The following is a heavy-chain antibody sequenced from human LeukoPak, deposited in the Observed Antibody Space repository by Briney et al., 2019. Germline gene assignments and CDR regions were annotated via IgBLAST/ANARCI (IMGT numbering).Heavy chain of an antibody. Sequence: SETLSLTCAVSGGSISSSNWWSWVRQPPGKGLEWIGEIYHSGSNNYNPSLKSRVTISVDKSKNQFSLKLSSVTAADTAVYYCARVKSSGSPPYYYYYYMDVWGKGTTVTISS. V-gene: IGHV4-4*02. D-gene: IGHD3-10*01. CDR3: ARVKSSGSPPYYYYYYMDV. CDR1: GGSISSSNW. J-gene: IGHJ6*03. CDR2: IYHSGSN.